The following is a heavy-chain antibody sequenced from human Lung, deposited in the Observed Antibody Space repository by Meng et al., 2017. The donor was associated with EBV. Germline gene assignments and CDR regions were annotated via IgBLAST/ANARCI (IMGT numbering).Heavy chain of an antibody. V-gene: IGHV3-73*02. CDR1: GFIFSDAA. J-gene: IGHJ4*02. Sequence: EVQLVESXGGLVQPGESLRLSCAASGFIFSDAAMHWVRQASGDGLEWVGRIRSKANNYATQYGASLNGRFTISRDDSKNTAYLQMNSLKTEDTAVYYCTVETSTLDYWGQGTLGTVSS. CDR2: IRSKANNYAT. D-gene: IGHD5/OR15-5a*01. CDR3: TVETSTLDY.